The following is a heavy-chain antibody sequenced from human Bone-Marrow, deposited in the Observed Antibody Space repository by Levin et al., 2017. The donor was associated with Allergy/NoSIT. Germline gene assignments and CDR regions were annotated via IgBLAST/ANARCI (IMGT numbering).Heavy chain of an antibody. Sequence: GESLKISCAAPGLTITNFAMSWVRQAPGKGLEWVSAVSGNGDHTYYADSVKGRFTISRDISKNTLYLQMNSLRADDTAVYYCVKDSVDYGMDVWGQGTTVTVSS. V-gene: IGHV3-23*01. J-gene: IGHJ6*02. D-gene: IGHD6-25*01. CDR1: GLTITNFA. CDR3: VKDSVDYGMDV. CDR2: VSGNGDHT.